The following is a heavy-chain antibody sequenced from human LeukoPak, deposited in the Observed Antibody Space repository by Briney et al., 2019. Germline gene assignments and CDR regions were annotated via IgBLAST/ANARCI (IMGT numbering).Heavy chain of an antibody. CDR1: GFTVSSNY. Sequence: PGGSLRLSCAASGFTVSSNYMSWVRQAPGKGPEWVSIIYSGGSTDYADSVKGRFTISRDNSKNTLYLQMNSLRAEDTAVYYCARVAVADLYYFDFWGQGTLVTVSS. D-gene: IGHD6-19*01. CDR3: ARVAVADLYYFDF. CDR2: IYSGGST. V-gene: IGHV3-53*01. J-gene: IGHJ4*02.